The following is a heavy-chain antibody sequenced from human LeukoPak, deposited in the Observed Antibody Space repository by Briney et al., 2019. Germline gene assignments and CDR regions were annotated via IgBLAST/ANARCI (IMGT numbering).Heavy chain of an antibody. CDR2: IRYDGSNK. V-gene: IGHV3-30*02. CDR1: GFTFSSYG. Sequence: GGSLRLSCAASGFTFSSYGMHWVRQAPGKGLEWVAFIRYDGSNKYYADSVKGRFTISRDNSKNTLYLQMNSLRAEDTAVYYCAKDLFGFLEWSVDYWGQGTLVTVSS. CDR3: AKDLFGFLEWSVDY. D-gene: IGHD3-3*02. J-gene: IGHJ4*02.